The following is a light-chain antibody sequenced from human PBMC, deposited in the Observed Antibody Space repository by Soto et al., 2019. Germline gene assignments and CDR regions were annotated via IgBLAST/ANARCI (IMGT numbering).Light chain of an antibody. V-gene: IGLV2-14*01. CDR3: SSHTISSALQV. J-gene: IGLJ1*01. Sequence: QSVLTQPASVSGSPGQSVTISCTGTSSDVGAYKYVSWYQQHPGKAPKLMIYEVSNRPSGVSNRFSGSKSGNTASLTISGLQADDEADYYCSSHTISSALQVFGTGTKVTVL. CDR2: EVS. CDR1: SSDVGAYKY.